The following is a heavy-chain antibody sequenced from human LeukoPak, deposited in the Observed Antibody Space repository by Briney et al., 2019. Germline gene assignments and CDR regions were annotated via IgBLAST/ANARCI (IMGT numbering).Heavy chain of an antibody. V-gene: IGHV3-23*01. J-gene: IGHJ4*02. Sequence: GGSLRLSCAASGFTFSSYWMHWVRQAPGKGLVWVSAISGSGGSTYYADSVKGRFTISRDNSKNTLYLQMNSLKTEDTAVYYCTRDWSPKNVLDYWGQGTLVTVSS. CDR2: ISGSGGST. D-gene: IGHD3-3*01. CDR1: GFTFSSYW. CDR3: TRDWSPKNVLDY.